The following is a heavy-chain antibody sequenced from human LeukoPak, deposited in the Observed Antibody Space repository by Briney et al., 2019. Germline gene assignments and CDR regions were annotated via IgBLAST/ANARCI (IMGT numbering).Heavy chain of an antibody. CDR1: GGSFSGYY. CDR2: INHSGST. V-gene: IGHV4-34*01. J-gene: IGHJ4*02. D-gene: IGHD6-19*01. Sequence: SETPSLTCAVYGGSFSGYYWSWIRQPPGKGLEWIGEINHSGSTNYNPSLKSRVTISVDTSKNQFSLKLSSVTAADTAVYYCARGRGIAVAGTSDYWGQGTLVTVSS. CDR3: ARGRGIAVAGTSDY.